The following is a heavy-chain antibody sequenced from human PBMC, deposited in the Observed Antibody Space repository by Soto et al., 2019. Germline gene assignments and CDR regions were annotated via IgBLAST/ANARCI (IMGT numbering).Heavy chain of an antibody. Sequence: AGGSLRLSCAASGFTFDDYTMHWVRQAPGKGLEWVSLISWDGGSTYYADSVKGRFTISRDNSKNSLYLQMNSLRTEDTALYYCAKDMRRYYYYGMDVWGQGTTVTVSS. CDR3: AKDMRRYYYYGMDV. V-gene: IGHV3-43*01. J-gene: IGHJ6*02. CDR1: GFTFDDYT. CDR2: ISWDGGST.